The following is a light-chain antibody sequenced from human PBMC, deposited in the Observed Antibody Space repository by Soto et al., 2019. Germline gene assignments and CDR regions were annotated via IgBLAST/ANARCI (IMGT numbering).Light chain of an antibody. CDR3: QNYNRAPWT. Sequence: DIQMTQSPSSLSASVGDRVIITCRASEDISNYLAWYQQKPGKGPKLLIYGASTLQSGVPSRFSGSGSGTDFTLTISSLQTEDVATYYCQNYNRAPWTFGQGTKVESK. CDR2: GAS. V-gene: IGKV1-27*01. J-gene: IGKJ1*01. CDR1: EDISNY.